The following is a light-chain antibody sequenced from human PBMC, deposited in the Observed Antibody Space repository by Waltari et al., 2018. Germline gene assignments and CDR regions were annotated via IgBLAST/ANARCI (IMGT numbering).Light chain of an antibody. CDR2: GHN. Sequence: QSVLTQPPSASGSPGQRVTISCSGSLSNIESNTVNWYRQLPGTAPKLPISGHNRAPSGVPERFAVSKSGTSASLAISGVQSADDADYYWAGWDDSLNGPVFGGGTKLTVL. CDR1: LSNIESNT. V-gene: IGLV1-44*01. J-gene: IGLJ3*02. CDR3: AGWDDSLNGPV.